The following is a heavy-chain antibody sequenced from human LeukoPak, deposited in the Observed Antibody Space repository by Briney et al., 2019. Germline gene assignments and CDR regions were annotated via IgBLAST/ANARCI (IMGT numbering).Heavy chain of an antibody. Sequence: SETLSLTCTVSGASIRTSNYYWGWTRQPQRKGLEWIGNIFYSGSTYYNPSLKSRVTISVNTSKNQFSLKLSSVTAADTAVYYCARGGSSWYYCFHADVWGIGGTV. V-gene: IGHV4-39*07. CDR2: IFYSGST. CDR1: GASIRTSNYY. CDR3: ARGGSSWYYCFHADV. J-gene: IGHJ6*03. D-gene: IGHD6-13*01.